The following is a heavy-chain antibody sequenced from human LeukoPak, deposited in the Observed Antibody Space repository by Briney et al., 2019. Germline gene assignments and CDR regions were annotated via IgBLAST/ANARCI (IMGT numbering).Heavy chain of an antibody. CDR3: ATVSTVTNEYFQH. V-gene: IGHV1-24*01. CDR2: FEPEDGET. CDR1: GYTLTELS. Sequence: ASVKVSCKVSGYTLTELSMHWVRQAPGKGLEWMGGFEPEDGETIYAQKFQGRVTMTEDTSTDTAYMELSSLRSEDTAVYYCATVSTVTNEYFQHWGQGTLVTVSS. J-gene: IGHJ1*01. D-gene: IGHD4-17*01.